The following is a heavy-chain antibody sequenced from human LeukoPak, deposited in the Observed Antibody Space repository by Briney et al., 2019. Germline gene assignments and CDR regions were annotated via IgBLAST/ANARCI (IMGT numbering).Heavy chain of an antibody. CDR3: ASDTFGEYYFDY. Sequence: ASVKVSCKASGYTFTSYYMHWVRQAPGQGLEWMGIINPSGGSTSYAQKFQGRVTMTRDTSTSTVYMELSSLRSEDTAVYYCASDTFGEYYFDYWGQGTLVTVSS. CDR1: GYTFTSYY. V-gene: IGHV1-46*01. CDR2: INPSGGST. J-gene: IGHJ4*02. D-gene: IGHD3-10*01.